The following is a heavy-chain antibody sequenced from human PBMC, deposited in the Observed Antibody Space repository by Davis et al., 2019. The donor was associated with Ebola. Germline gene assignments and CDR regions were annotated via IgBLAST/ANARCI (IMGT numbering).Heavy chain of an antibody. J-gene: IGHJ6*02. D-gene: IGHD1-1*01. CDR1: GGSFSGYY. Sequence: PSETLSLTCAVYGGSFSGYYWSWIRQPPGKGLEWIGEINHSGSSNYNPSLKSRVTISADTSKNQLSLKLSSVTAADTAVYYCARGRGVPRNYYYYGMDVWGQGTTVTVSS. CDR2: INHSGSS. CDR3: ARGRGVPRNYYYYGMDV. V-gene: IGHV4-34*01.